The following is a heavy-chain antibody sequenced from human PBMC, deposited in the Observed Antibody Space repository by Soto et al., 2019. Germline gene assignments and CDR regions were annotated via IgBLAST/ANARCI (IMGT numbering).Heavy chain of an antibody. CDR3: ASRDPGTSVDY. CDR1: GDSMNTNNW. J-gene: IGHJ4*02. CDR2: IYRTGST. V-gene: IGHV4-4*02. Sequence: SETLSLTCAVFGDSMNTNNWWTCVRQPPGQGLEWIGEIYRTGSTNYNPSLKSRVTISLDKSENQFSLKVTSLTAADTAVYYCASRDPGTSVDYWGQGTLFTVSS. D-gene: IGHD1-7*01.